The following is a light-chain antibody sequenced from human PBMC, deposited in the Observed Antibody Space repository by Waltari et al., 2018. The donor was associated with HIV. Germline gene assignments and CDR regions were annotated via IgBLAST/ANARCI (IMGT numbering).Light chain of an antibody. CDR1: KWGEKE. CDR3: QAWDSSTAV. V-gene: IGLV3-1*01. J-gene: IGLJ2*01. Sequence: SYELTQPPSVSVSPGQPASITRPGDKWGEKEACWYQQKPGQSPVLVIYQDSKRPSGIPERFSGSNSGNTATLTISGTQAMDEADYYCQAWDSSTAVFGGGTKLTVL. CDR2: QDS.